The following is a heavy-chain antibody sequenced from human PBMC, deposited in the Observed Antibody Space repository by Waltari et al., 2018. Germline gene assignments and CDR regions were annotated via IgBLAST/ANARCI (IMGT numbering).Heavy chain of an antibody. D-gene: IGHD3-3*01. J-gene: IGHJ5*02. V-gene: IGHV4-59*08. Sequence: QVQLQESGPGLVKPSETLSLTCTVSGGSISSYYWSWIRQPPGKGLEWIGYIYYSGSTNSNPSLKGRVTISVDTSKNQFSLKLSSVTAADTAVYYCARHYDFWSGYRNMEWFDPWGQGTLVTVSS. CDR2: IYYSGST. CDR3: ARHYDFWSGYRNMEWFDP. CDR1: GGSISSYY.